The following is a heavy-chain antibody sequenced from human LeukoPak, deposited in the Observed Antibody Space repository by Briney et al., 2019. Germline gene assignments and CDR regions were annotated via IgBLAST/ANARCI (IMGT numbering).Heavy chain of an antibody. CDR2: INHSGST. CDR1: GGSFSGYY. V-gene: IGHV4-34*01. CDR3: ARGLYYDYVWGSYRYNLDY. Sequence: PSETLSLTCAVYGGSFSGYYWSWIRQPPGKGLEWIGEINHSGSTNYNPSLKSRVTISVDTSKNQFSLKLSSVTAADTAVYYCARGLYYDYVWGSYRYNLDYWGQGTLVTVSS. J-gene: IGHJ4*02. D-gene: IGHD3-16*02.